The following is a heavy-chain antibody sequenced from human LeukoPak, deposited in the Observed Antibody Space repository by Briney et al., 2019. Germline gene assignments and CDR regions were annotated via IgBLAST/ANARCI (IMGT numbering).Heavy chain of an antibody. CDR2: IYYSGST. V-gene: IGHV4-61*01. Sequence: SETLSLTCTASGGSVSSGSNCWGWIRQPPGKGLEWIGYIYYSGSTNYNPSLKSRVTISVDTSKNQFSLRLISVTAADTAVYYCARGQGFGWYYFDYWGQGTLVTVSS. CDR3: ARGQGFGWYYFDY. J-gene: IGHJ4*02. CDR1: GGSVSSGSNC. D-gene: IGHD6-19*01.